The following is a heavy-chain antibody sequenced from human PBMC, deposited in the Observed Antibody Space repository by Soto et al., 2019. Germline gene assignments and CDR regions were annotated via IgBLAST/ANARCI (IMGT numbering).Heavy chain of an antibody. CDR3: ARGDREDILVVGGARPGEYGTDI. D-gene: IGHD2-15*01. CDR2: IAHDGSNA. V-gene: IGHV3-30-3*01. CDR1: GFTFRNHA. J-gene: IGHJ6*02. Sequence: QVQLVESGGGVVQPGGSLRLSCAASGFTFRNHAMHWVRQAPGKGLECMAVIAHDGSNAFYRDSVKGRFTVSKDNSENTLYLYMNSLRSEDTGVYYCARGDREDILVVGGARPGEYGTDIWGQGTTVIVSS.